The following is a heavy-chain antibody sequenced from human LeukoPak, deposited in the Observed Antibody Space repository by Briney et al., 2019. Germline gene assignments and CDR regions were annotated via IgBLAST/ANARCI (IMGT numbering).Heavy chain of an antibody. Sequence: GGSLRLSCAASGFTFSSYGMNWVRQAPGKGLEWVSYISSSSSSISYADSVKGRFSISRDNAKNSLYLQMNSLRAEDTAVYYCARLVVYYYMDVWGKGTTVTVSS. D-gene: IGHD3-10*01. CDR2: ISSSSSSI. V-gene: IGHV3-48*01. J-gene: IGHJ6*03. CDR1: GFTFSSYG. CDR3: ARLVVYYYMDV.